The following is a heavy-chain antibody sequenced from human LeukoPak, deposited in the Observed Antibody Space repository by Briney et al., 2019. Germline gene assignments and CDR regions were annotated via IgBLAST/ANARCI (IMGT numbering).Heavy chain of an antibody. D-gene: IGHD7-27*01. J-gene: IGHJ6*03. Sequence: GSLRLSCAASGFTFSSYSMNWVRQAPGKGLEWVSYISSSSSTIYYADSVKGRFTISRDNAKNSLYLQMNSLRAEDTAVYYCASGDHYYYYMDVWGKGTTVTVSS. CDR2: ISSSSSTI. V-gene: IGHV3-48*01. CDR3: ASGDHYYYYMDV. CDR1: GFTFSSYS.